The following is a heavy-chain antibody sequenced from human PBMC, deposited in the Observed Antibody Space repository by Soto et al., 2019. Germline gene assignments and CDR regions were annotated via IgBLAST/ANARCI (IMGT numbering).Heavy chain of an antibody. CDR2: ISAGGSNT. Sequence: LRLSFASSGFTFTNYVMSWVRQAPGKGLEWVSSISAGGSNTYYADSLKGRFTISRDNSKNTLYLQMTGLRVEDTAVYFRAKADSTVSRPWDVWGQGTTVTVSS. CDR1: GFTFTNYV. V-gene: IGHV3-23*01. CDR3: AKADSTVSRPWDV. J-gene: IGHJ6*02. D-gene: IGHD4-4*01.